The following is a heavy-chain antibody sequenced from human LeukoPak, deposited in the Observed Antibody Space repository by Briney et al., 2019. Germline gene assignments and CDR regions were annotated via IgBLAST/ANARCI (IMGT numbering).Heavy chain of an antibody. CDR1: GFTFTDYY. V-gene: IGHV1-2*02. CDR3: AREGNGLLSKDFDY. Sequence: GASVKVSFKSSGFTFTDYYIHWVRQAPGQGLEWVGYIGPHSSATSSPQEFQGRVTMTRDASMSTAYMELTRLTSDDTAVYYCAREGNGLLSKDFDYWGQGTLVTVSS. J-gene: IGHJ4*02. D-gene: IGHD2/OR15-2a*01. CDR2: IGPHSSAT.